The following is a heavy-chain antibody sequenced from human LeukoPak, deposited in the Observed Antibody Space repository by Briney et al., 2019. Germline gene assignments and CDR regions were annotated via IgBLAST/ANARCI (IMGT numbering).Heavy chain of an antibody. Sequence: ESGPTLVKPTPTLTLTCSFSGFSLRTSGVGVGWIRQSPGKALEWLSLIYWDDDKRYSPSLKTRLAIMKDTSNNQVVLIMTNMDPVDTATYYCAHRRSGYNWNHGDFDYWGQGNLVTVSS. V-gene: IGHV2-5*02. CDR3: AHRRSGYNWNHGDFDY. D-gene: IGHD1-14*01. CDR1: GFSLRTSGVG. J-gene: IGHJ4*02. CDR2: IYWDDDK.